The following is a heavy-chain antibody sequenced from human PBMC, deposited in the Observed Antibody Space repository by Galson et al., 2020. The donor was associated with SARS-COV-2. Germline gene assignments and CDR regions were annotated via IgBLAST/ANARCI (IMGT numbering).Heavy chain of an antibody. Sequence: SETLSLTCTVSGGSISSYYWSWIRQPPGKGLEWIGYIYYSGSTNYNPSLKSRVTISVDTSKNQFSLKLSSVTAADTAVYYCARALGQQWLVTWGQGTLVTVSS. J-gene: IGHJ5*02. CDR1: GGSISSYY. D-gene: IGHD6-19*01. CDR3: ARALGQQWLVT. CDR2: IYYSGST. V-gene: IGHV4-59*13.